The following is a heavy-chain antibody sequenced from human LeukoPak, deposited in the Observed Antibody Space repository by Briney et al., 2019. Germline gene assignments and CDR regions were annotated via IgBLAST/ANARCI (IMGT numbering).Heavy chain of an antibody. CDR2: IYYSGST. Sequence: PSETLSLTCTVSGGSIGSGGYYWSWIRQHPGKGLEWIGYIYYSGSTYYNPSLKSRVTISVDTSKNQFSLKLSSVTAADTAVYYCARGGSGSYYAIYYMDVWGKGTTVTVSS. V-gene: IGHV4-31*03. D-gene: IGHD3-10*01. CDR3: ARGGSGSYYAIYYMDV. J-gene: IGHJ6*03. CDR1: GGSIGSGGYY.